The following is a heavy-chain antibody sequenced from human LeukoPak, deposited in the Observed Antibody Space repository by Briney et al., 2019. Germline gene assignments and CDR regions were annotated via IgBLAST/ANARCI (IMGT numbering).Heavy chain of an antibody. CDR3: ARRGRYCSSISCYYDDY. V-gene: IGHV4-38-2*01. CDR2: IYHSGST. J-gene: IGHJ4*02. CDR1: GYSISSGYY. Sequence: PSETLSLTCAVSGYSISSGYYWGWIRQPPGKGLEWIGSIYHSGSTYYNPSLKSRVTISVDTSKNQFSLKLSSVTAADTAVYYCARRGRYCSSISCYYDDYWGQGTLVTVSS. D-gene: IGHD2-2*01.